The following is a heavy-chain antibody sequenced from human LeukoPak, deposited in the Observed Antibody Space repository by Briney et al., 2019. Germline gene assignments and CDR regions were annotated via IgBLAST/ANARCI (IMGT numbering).Heavy chain of an antibody. CDR2: MNSSSGNT. CDR1: GYTFTSYD. CDR3: ARVSETPAYYYTSGYYYLGY. V-gene: IGHV1-8*01. J-gene: IGHJ4*02. Sequence: ASVKVSCKASGYTFTSYDINWVRQAPGQGLEWMGWMNSSSGNTGYAQRFQGRVTVTRDTSISTAYMELSSLRSEDTAVYYCARVSETPAYYYTSGYYYLGYWGQGTLVTVPS. D-gene: IGHD3-22*01.